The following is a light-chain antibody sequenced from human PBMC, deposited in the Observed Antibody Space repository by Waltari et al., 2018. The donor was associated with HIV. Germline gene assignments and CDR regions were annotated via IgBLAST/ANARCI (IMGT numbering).Light chain of an antibody. Sequence: QSSLTQPPSAPGSPGQPVTFPCRGTSSDVDGCNYVTWYQQHPGKAPTLMIYEVSRRPSGVPDRFSGTNSGNTASMTVSGHQAEEEADYYCSSYAGSNVYVFGTGTKVTVL. J-gene: IGLJ1*01. CDR1: SSDVDGCNY. CDR3: SSYAGSNVYV. V-gene: IGLV2-8*01. CDR2: EVS.